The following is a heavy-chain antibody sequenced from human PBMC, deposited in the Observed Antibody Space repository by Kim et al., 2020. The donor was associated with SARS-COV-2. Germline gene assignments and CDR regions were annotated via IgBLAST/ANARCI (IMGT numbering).Heavy chain of an antibody. V-gene: IGHV4-39*02. CDR2: IYYSGST. Sequence: SETLSLTCTVSGGSISSSSYYWGWIRQPPGKGLEWIGSIYYSGSTYYNPSLKSRVTISVDTSKNQFSLKLSSVTAADTAVYYCARDYGGNSPPDYWGQGTLVTVSS. D-gene: IGHD4-17*01. J-gene: IGHJ4*02. CDR3: ARDYGGNSPPDY. CDR1: GGSISSSSYY.